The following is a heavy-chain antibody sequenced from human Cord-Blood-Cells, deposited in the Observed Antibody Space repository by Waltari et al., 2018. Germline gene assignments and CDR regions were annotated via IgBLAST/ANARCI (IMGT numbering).Heavy chain of an antibody. D-gene: IGHD3-10*01. CDR1: GFTFSSYW. CDR2: IKQDGSEK. V-gene: IGHV3-7*01. J-gene: IGHJ4*02. Sequence: EVQLVESGGGLVQPGGSLRLSCAASGFTFSSYWMSWVRQAPGKGLEWVANIKQDGSEKYYVDSVKGRFTISRDNAKNSLYLQMNSLRAEDTAVYYCARDRYYYYGSGSYNYFDYWGQGTLVTVSS. CDR3: ARDRYYYYGSGSYNYFDY.